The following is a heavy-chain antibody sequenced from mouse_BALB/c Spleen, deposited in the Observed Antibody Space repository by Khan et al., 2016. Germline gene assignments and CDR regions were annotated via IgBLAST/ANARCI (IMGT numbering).Heavy chain of an antibody. CDR2: INTNTGEP. Sequence: QIQLVQSGPELKKPGETVKISCKASGYTFTNYGMNWVKQAPGKGLKWMGWINTNTGEPTYAEEFKGRFAFSLETSASTAYLQINNLKNEDTATXFCAEDYDGSNWFAYGGQGTLVTVSA. CDR3: AEDYDGSNWFAY. J-gene: IGHJ3*01. V-gene: IGHV9-3*02. D-gene: IGHD1-1*01. CDR1: GYTFTNYG.